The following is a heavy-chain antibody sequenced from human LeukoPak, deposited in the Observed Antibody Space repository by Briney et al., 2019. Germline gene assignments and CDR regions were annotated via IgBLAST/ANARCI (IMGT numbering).Heavy chain of an antibody. D-gene: IGHD3-9*01. Sequence: GASVKVSCKASGGTFSSYAISWVRQAPGQGLEWMGGIIPIFGTANYAQKFQGRVTITADESTSTAYMELSSLRSEDTAVYYCARDLNYDILTGYLNVNWFDPWGQGTLVTVSS. CDR1: GGTFSSYA. CDR2: IIPIFGTA. J-gene: IGHJ5*02. V-gene: IGHV1-69*13. CDR3: ARDLNYDILTGYLNVNWFDP.